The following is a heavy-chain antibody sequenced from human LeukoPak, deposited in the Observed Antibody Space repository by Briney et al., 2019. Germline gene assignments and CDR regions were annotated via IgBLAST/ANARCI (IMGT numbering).Heavy chain of an antibody. J-gene: IGHJ4*02. Sequence: SETLSLTCTVSGGSISSGSYYWSWIRQPAGKGLEWIGRIYTSGSTNYNPSLKSRVTISVDTSKNQFSLKLSSVTAADTAVYYCARGTQGDIVVVPAAIPLYYFDYWGQGTLVTVSS. CDR2: IYTSGST. CDR3: ARGTQGDIVVVPAAIPLYYFDY. V-gene: IGHV4-61*02. D-gene: IGHD2-2*02. CDR1: GGSISSGSYY.